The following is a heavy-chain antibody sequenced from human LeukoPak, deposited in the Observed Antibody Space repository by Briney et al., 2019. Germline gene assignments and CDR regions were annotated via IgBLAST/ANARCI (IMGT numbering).Heavy chain of an antibody. Sequence: SETLSLTCTVSGASISSSTYYWGYFHQRPGKCLEWLGSIYYNGNTYYNPSLKSRTTVSAATSKNQFTLKLTSVTAADTAVYSCGILWRADIDHGDQGNLDTVSS. CDR2: IYYNGNT. CDR1: GASISSSTYY. V-gene: IGHV4-39*01. CDR3: GILWRADIDH. J-gene: IGHJ4*02. D-gene: IGHD1-1*01.